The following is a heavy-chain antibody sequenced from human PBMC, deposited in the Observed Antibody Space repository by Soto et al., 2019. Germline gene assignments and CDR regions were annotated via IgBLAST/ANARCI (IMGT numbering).Heavy chain of an antibody. CDR1: GFSLSTSGVG. Sequence: GSGPTLVNPTQTLTLTCTFSGFSLSTSGVGVGWIRQPPGKALEWLALIYWDDDKRYSPSLKSRLTITKDTSKNQVVLTMTNMDPVDTATYYCAHSNFTXQVLRYFDWLGSGDGMDVWGQGTTVTVSS. J-gene: IGHJ6*02. D-gene: IGHD3-9*01. CDR2: IYWDDDK. CDR3: AHSNFTXQVLRYFDWLGSGDGMDV. V-gene: IGHV2-5*02.